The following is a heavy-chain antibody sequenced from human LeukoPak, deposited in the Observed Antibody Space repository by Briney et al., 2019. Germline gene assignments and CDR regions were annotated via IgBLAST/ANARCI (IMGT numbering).Heavy chain of an antibody. CDR2: IWYDGSNK. V-gene: IGHV3-33*01. D-gene: IGHD2-15*01. Sequence: PGGSLRLSCAASGFTFSSYGMHWVRQAPGKGLEWVALIWYDGSNKYYADSVKGRFTISRDNSKNTVYLQMNSLRAEDTAVYYCAGRRGGIVGDYWGQGTLVTVSS. J-gene: IGHJ4*02. CDR3: AGRRGGIVGDY. CDR1: GFTFSSYG.